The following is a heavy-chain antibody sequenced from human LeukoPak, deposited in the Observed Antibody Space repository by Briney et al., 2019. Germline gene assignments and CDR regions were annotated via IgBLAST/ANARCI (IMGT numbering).Heavy chain of an antibody. D-gene: IGHD3-16*01. CDR1: GFTFSIYS. Sequence: GGSPRPSSAASGFTFSIYSMKRGRQAPGEGVEWGFYISIASSTIYYADSLKGRFTISRDNAKNSFYLRRNMLTDEDRAMYYCAEGGEHYWGQGTLVTVSS. J-gene: IGHJ4*02. CDR2: ISIASSTI. V-gene: IGHV3-48*02. CDR3: AEGGEHY.